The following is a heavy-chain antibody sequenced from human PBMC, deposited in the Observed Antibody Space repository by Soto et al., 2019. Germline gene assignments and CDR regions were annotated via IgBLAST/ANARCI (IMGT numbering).Heavy chain of an antibody. J-gene: IGHJ6*02. CDR1: GGSFCTYY. D-gene: IGHD3-3*01. V-gene: IGHV4-34*01. CDR2: IKHSGST. Sequence: SATLSLTCAVHGGSFCTYYWGWIRQPPGKGLEWIGEIKHSGSTNYNPSLKSRVTISVDTSKNQFSLKLNSVTAADTAVYYCAVTIFGVVNPSDGMDVLGQGATVT. CDR3: AVTIFGVVNPSDGMDV.